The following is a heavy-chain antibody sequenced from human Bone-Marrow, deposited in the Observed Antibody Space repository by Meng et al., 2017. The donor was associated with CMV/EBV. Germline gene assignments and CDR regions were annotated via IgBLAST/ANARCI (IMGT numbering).Heavy chain of an antibody. J-gene: IGHJ5*02. V-gene: IGHV4-30-4*08. CDR2: IYYSGST. D-gene: IGHD2-2*01. CDR3: ARVVVVVPAARFDP. CDR1: GGSISSGDYY. Sequence: SGGSISSGDYYWSWIRQPPGKGLEWIGYIYYSGSTYYNPSLKSRVTISVDTSKNQFSLKLSSVTAADTAVYYCARVVVVVPAARFDPWGQGTLVTVSS.